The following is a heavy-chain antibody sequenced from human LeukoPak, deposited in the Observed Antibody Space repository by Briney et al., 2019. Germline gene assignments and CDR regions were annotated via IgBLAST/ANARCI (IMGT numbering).Heavy chain of an antibody. D-gene: IGHD4-23*01. V-gene: IGHV3-7*03. Sequence: GGSLRLSCAASGFTFSTYWMTWVRQAPGKGLEWVANIKQDGSENYYVDSVKGRFTISRDNAKSSLYLQMSSLRAKDTAVYYCARIPDYGGFFDYWGQGTLVTVSS. J-gene: IGHJ4*02. CDR3: ARIPDYGGFFDY. CDR1: GFTFSTYW. CDR2: IKQDGSEN.